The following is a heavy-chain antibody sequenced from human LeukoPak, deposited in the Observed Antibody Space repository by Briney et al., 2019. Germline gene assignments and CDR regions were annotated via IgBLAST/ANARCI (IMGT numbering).Heavy chain of an antibody. V-gene: IGHV1-69*13. CDR3: ARGLGYCSSTSCITGAFDI. CDR2: IIPIFGTA. CDR1: GGTFSSYA. D-gene: IGHD2-2*01. J-gene: IGHJ3*02. Sequence: ASVKVSCKASGGTFSSYAISWVRQAPGQGLEWMGGIIPIFGTANYAQKFQGRVTITADESTSTAYMELSSLRSEDTAVYYCARGLGYCSSTSCITGAFDIWGQGTMVTVS.